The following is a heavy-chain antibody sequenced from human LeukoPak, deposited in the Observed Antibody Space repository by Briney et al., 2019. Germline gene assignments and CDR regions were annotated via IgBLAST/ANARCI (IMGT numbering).Heavy chain of an antibody. V-gene: IGHV1-69*04. D-gene: IGHD1-26*01. CDR3: ARVKLAHSYYRHDYYYYGMDF. Sequence: SVKLSCKSSVGTFSSYAISWVRHAPGQGLEWGWRIIPILGIANYTQKFQGRVMITADKSTSTAYMELSSLNSDAMTVYYCARVKLAHSYYRHDYYYYGMDFWGQGTLVTVSS. J-gene: IGHJ6*02. CDR2: IIPILGIA. CDR1: VGTFSSYA.